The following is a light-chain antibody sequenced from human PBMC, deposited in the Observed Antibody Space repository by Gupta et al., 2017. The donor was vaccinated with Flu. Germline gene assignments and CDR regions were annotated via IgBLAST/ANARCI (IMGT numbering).Light chain of an antibody. CDR2: GTT. CDR3: QDSANTLSGGR. CDR1: SSNIGAHYN. J-gene: IGLJ3*02. Sequence: QSVLTQPPSVSGAPGQRVTISCTGSSSNIGAHYNIHWYQQLPGAVPKLLIYGTTNRPSGVPDRFLSYKAGTSESPEIVGLQTEDEADDYCQDSANTLSGGRFGGGTKLTVL. V-gene: IGLV1-40*01.